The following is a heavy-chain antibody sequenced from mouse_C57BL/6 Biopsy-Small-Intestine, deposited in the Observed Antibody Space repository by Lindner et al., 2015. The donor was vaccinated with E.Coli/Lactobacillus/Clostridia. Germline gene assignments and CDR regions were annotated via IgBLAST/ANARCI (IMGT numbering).Heavy chain of an antibody. Sequence: SVKVSCKASGYTFTNHDINWVRRATGQGLEWMGWVSPNRGDTDYAQKFQGRVTMTRDTSISTAYMELSSLKSDDTAVYYCVRRNNIGLSAPFDSWGQGTLVTVSS. CDR2: VSPNRGDT. CDR1: GYTFTNHD. V-gene: IGHV1-84*02. CDR3: VRRNNIGLSAPFDS. D-gene: IGHD1-3*01. J-gene: IGHJ4*01.